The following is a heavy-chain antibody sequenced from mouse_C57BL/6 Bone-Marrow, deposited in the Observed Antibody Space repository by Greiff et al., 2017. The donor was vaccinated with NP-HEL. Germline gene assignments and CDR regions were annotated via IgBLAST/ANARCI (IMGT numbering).Heavy chain of an antibody. CDR1: GYAFTNYL. CDR3: ARGGLYGNYFDY. D-gene: IGHD2-1*01. Sequence: QVQLQQSGAELVRPGTSVKVSCKASGYAFTNYLIEWVKQRPGQGLEWIGVINPGSGGTNYNEKFKGKATLTADKSSSTAYMQLSSLTSEDSAVYFCARGGLYGNYFDYWGQGTTLTVSS. J-gene: IGHJ2*01. V-gene: IGHV1-54*01. CDR2: INPGSGGT.